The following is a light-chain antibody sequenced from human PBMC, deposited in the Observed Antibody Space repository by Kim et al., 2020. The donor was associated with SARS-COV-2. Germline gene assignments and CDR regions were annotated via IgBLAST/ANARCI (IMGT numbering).Light chain of an antibody. V-gene: IGLV3-19*01. J-gene: IGLJ2*01. CDR3: NSRDSNDNVV. Sequence: VALGQTVRITGQGDSIGSYYATWYQQKPGRAPILVIYVKHTRPSGIPDRFSGSSSGNTASLTITGTQAGDEADYYCNSRDSNDNVVFGGGTQLTVL. CDR1: SIGSYY. CDR2: VKH.